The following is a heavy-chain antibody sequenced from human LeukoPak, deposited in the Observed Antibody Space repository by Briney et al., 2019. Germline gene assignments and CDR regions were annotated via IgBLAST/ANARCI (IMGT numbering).Heavy chain of an antibody. J-gene: IGHJ4*02. D-gene: IGHD3-16*01. CDR2: IRYDGSNK. V-gene: IGHV3-30*02. CDR1: GFTFSSYG. CDR3: AKVQARWGSRVPFDY. Sequence: GGSLRLSCAASGFTFSSYGMHWVRQAPGKGLEWVAFIRYDGSNKYYADSVKGRFTIPRDNSKNTLYLQMNSLRAEDTAVYYCAKVQARWGSRVPFDYWGQGTLVTVSS.